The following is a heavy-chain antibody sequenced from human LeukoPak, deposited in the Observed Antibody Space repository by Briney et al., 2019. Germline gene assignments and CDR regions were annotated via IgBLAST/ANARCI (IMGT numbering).Heavy chain of an antibody. CDR3: ARPATAMTVTTAFDY. D-gene: IGHD4-17*01. J-gene: IGHJ4*03. V-gene: IGHV4-39*01. CDR1: GGSISSSSYY. CDR2: IYYSGST. Sequence: SETLSLTCTVSGGSISSSSYYWGWIRQPPGKGLEWIGSIYYSGSTYYNPSLKSRVTISVDTSKNQFSLKLSSVTAADTAVYYCARPATAMTVTTAFDYWGRGTMVTVSS.